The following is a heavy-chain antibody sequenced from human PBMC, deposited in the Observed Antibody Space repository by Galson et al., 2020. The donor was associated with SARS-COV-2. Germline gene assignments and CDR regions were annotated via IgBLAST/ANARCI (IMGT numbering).Heavy chain of an antibody. Sequence: SGPTLLKPTQTLTLTCTFSGFSLSTSGMCVSWIRQPPGKALEWLALIDWDDDKYYSTSLKTRLTISKDTSKNQVVLTMTNMDPVDTATYYCARLTEVPAAMTSYYYGMDVWGQGTTVTVSS. CDR1: GFSLSTSGMC. CDR2: IDWDDDK. CDR3: ARLTEVPAAMTSYYYGMDV. V-gene: IGHV2-70*01. D-gene: IGHD2-2*01. J-gene: IGHJ6*02.